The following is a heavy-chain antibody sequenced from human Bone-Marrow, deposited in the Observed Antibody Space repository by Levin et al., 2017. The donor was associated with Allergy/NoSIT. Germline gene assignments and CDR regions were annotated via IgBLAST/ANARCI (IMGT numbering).Heavy chain of an antibody. V-gene: IGHV3-33*01. J-gene: IGHJ6*02. CDR2: IWYDGSNK. CDR3: ARRFRGGMDV. Sequence: GESLKISCAVSGFSFNSYGIHWVRQAPGKGLEWVAVIWYDGSNKYYADSVKGRFTISRDNSKKTVYLQMNSLRVEDTAVYYCARRFRGGMDVWGQGTTVTVSS. D-gene: IGHD2-21*01. CDR1: GFSFNSYG.